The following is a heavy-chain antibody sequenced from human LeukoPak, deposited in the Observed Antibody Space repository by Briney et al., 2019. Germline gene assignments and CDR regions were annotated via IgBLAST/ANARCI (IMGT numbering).Heavy chain of an antibody. J-gene: IGHJ4*02. CDR2: IRSKANSYAT. Sequence: GGSLRLSCAASGFTFSGSAMHWVRQAPGKWLEWVGRIRSKANSYATAYAASVKGRFTISRDDSKNTAYLQMNSLKTEDTAVYYCTRQTLTGYPDYWGQGTLVTVSS. V-gene: IGHV3-73*01. CDR1: GFTFSGSA. CDR3: TRQTLTGYPDY. D-gene: IGHD3-9*01.